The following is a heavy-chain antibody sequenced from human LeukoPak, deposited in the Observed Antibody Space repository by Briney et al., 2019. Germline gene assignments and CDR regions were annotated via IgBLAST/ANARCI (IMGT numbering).Heavy chain of an antibody. CDR3: ARHSDYYDSSGDYHGYYFDY. Sequence: GGSLRLSCAASGFTFSDYYMSWIRQAPGKGLEWVSYISSSGSTIYYADSVKGRFTISRDNAKNSLYLQMNSLRAEDTAVYYCARHSDYYDSSGDYHGYYFDYWGQGTLVTVSS. D-gene: IGHD3-22*01. J-gene: IGHJ4*02. CDR1: GFTFSDYY. V-gene: IGHV3-11*01. CDR2: ISSSGSTI.